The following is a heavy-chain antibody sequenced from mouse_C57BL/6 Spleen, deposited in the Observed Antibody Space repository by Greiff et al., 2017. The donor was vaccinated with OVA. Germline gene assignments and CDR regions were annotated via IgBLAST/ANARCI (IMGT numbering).Heavy chain of an antibody. D-gene: IGHD1-1*01. CDR1: GYTFTDYY. J-gene: IGHJ1*03. V-gene: IGHV1-26*01. Sequence: EVQLQQSGPELVKPGASVKISCKASGYTFTDYYMNWVKQSHGKSLEWIGDINPNNGGTSYNQKFKGKATLTVDKSSSTAYMELRSLTSEDSAVYYCARSAGSSYGWYFDVWGTGTTVTVSS. CDR2: INPNNGGT. CDR3: ARSAGSSYGWYFDV.